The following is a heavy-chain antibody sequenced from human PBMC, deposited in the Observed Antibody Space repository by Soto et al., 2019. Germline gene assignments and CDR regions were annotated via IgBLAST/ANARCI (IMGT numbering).Heavy chain of an antibody. D-gene: IGHD2-2*01. Sequence: QQQLQESGPGLVKPSEILSLTCTVSGGSISSSSYFWGWIRQPPGKGLEWIGSIYYSRSNYYNASLKSRVTISVDTSKNPLSLKLSSVTAADTAVYYCARGNRVLSDENAFDIWGQGTMVIVSS. CDR2: IYYSRSN. J-gene: IGHJ3*02. CDR1: GGSISSSSYF. CDR3: ARGNRVLSDENAFDI. V-gene: IGHV4-39*02.